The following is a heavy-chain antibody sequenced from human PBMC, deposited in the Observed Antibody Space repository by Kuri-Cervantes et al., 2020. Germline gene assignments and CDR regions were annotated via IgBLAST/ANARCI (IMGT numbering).Heavy chain of an antibody. Sequence: GESLKISCAASGFTFSSYWMSWVRQAPGKGLEWVANIKQDGSEKYYVDSVKGRFTISRDNAKNSLYLQMNSLRAEDTAVYYCARVGDDYYYGMDVWGQGTTVTVSS. CDR3: ARVGDDYYYGMDV. CDR2: IKQDGSEK. J-gene: IGHJ6*02. CDR1: GFTFSSYW. V-gene: IGHV3-7*04.